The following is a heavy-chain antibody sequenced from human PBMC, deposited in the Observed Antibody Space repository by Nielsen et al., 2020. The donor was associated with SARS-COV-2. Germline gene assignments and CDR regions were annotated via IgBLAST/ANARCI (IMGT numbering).Heavy chain of an antibody. J-gene: IGHJ4*02. Sequence: SETLSLTCTVSGGSISSGGYYWSWIRRPPGKGLEWIGYIYYSGSTYYNPSLKSRVTISVDTSKNQFSLKLSSVTAADTAVYYCARDRYGDYSHLDYWGQGTLVTVSS. CDR3: ARDRYGDYSHLDY. CDR2: IYYSGST. V-gene: IGHV4-30-4*08. D-gene: IGHD4-17*01. CDR1: GGSISSGGYY.